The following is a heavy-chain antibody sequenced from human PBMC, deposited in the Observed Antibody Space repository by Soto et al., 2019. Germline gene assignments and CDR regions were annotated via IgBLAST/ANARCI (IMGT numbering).Heavy chain of an antibody. D-gene: IGHD3-10*01. Sequence: TSETLSLTCTVSGGSISSYYWSWIRRPPGKGLEWIGYIYNSGSTHSNPSLQSRVTISVDTSKSQFSLKLSSVTAADTGIYYCARARITMVREVIKYNMDVWGQGTTVTVSS. V-gene: IGHV4-59*01. CDR3: ARARITMVREVIKYNMDV. CDR1: GGSISSYY. J-gene: IGHJ6*02. CDR2: IYNSGST.